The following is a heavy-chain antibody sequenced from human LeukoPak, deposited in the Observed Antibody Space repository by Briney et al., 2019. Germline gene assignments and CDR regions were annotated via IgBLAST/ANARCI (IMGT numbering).Heavy chain of an antibody. CDR2: IYTSGST. V-gene: IGHV4-4*07. J-gene: IGHJ6*03. Sequence: SETLSLTCTVSGGSISSYYWSWIRQPAGKGLEWIGRIYTSGSTNYNPSLKSRVTISVDTSKNQFSLKLSSVTAADTAVYYCARGYPYSYYYYYYMDVWGKGTTVSVSS. CDR1: GGSISSYY. CDR3: ARGYPYSYYYYYYMDV. D-gene: IGHD5-18*01.